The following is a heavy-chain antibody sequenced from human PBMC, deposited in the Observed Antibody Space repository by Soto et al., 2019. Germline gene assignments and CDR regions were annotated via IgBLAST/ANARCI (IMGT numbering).Heavy chain of an antibody. D-gene: IGHD3-3*01. J-gene: IGHJ4*02. V-gene: IGHV1-69*01. Sequence: QVQLVQSGAEVKKPGSSVKVSCKASGGTFSSYAISWVRQAPGQGLEWMGGIIPIFGTASYAQKFQGRVTITADESTSTAYMELSSLRSEDTAVYYCAFSVGPPFEWLSPLGYWGQGTLVTVSS. CDR1: GGTFSSYA. CDR3: AFSVGPPFEWLSPLGY. CDR2: IIPIFGTA.